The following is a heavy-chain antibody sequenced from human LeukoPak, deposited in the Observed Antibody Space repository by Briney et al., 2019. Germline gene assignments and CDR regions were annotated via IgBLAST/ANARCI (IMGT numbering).Heavy chain of an antibody. D-gene: IGHD3-16*01. J-gene: IGHJ6*02. V-gene: IGHV3-7*03. CDR2: INHNGSVN. CDR1: GFTFSSYW. CDR3: ARGGGLDV. Sequence: GGPLRLSCAASGFTFSSYWMNWARQAPGKGLEWVASINHNGSVNCYVDSVKGRFTISRDNAKNSLYLQMSNLRAEDTAVYFCARGGGLDVWGQGATVTVSS.